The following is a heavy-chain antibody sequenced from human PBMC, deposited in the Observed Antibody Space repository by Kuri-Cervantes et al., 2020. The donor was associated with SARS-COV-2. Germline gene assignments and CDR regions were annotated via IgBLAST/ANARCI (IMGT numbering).Heavy chain of an antibody. D-gene: IGHD3-22*01. Sequence: SETLSLTCAVYGGSFSGYYWSWIRQPPGKGLEWIGEINHSGSTNYNPSLKSRVTISVDTSKNQFSLKLSSVTAADTAVYYCARLNSRITMIVFRAVSYYYYGMDVWGQGTTVTVSS. J-gene: IGHJ6*02. V-gene: IGHV4-34*01. CDR2: INHSGST. CDR3: ARLNSRITMIVFRAVSYYYYGMDV. CDR1: GGSFSGYY.